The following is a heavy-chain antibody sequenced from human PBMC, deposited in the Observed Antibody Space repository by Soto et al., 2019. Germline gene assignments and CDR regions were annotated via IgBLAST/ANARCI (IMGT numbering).Heavy chain of an antibody. D-gene: IGHD6-19*01. J-gene: IGHJ4*02. CDR3: AKDRRGSGWSTLDH. V-gene: IGHV3-23*01. CDR1: GFSFSYFA. Sequence: EVQLLESGGSLVHPGGSLRLSCAASGFSFSYFAMSWVRQAPGKGLEWVAAISGSGGNTYYADSVKGRFTISRDNSKNTLFLQMNSLRDEDTAVYYCAKDRRGSGWSTLDHGGQGTLVTVTS. CDR2: ISGSGGNT.